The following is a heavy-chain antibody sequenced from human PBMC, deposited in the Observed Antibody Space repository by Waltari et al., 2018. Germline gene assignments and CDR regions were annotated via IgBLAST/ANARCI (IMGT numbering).Heavy chain of an antibody. Sequence: QLVESGGGLVRPGGSLRLSCAASGFTFNSCAMSWVRQVPGKGRGWGAGVMGSGGCPCDEGAGNGRLRISGDNRKNMLFLQMGRLTAEDTAVYFCAKNQGLDYDAWKGSYGLDVWGQGTTVTVSS. D-gene: IGHD3-16*01. CDR2: VMGSGGCP. CDR3: AKNQGLDYDAWKGSYGLDV. CDR1: GFTFNSCA. J-gene: IGHJ6*02. V-gene: IGHV3-23*04.